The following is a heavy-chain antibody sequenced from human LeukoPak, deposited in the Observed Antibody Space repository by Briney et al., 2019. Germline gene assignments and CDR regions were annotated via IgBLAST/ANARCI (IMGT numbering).Heavy chain of an antibody. D-gene: IGHD1-20*01. CDR2: IYYSGST. V-gene: IGHV4-59*12. CDR1: GGSISSYY. CDR3: ARELTGTLFDY. Sequence: SETLSLTCTVSGGSISSYYWSWIRQPPGKGLEWIGYIYYSGSTYYNPSLKSRVTISVDTSKNQFSLKLSSVTAADTAVYYCARELTGTLFDYWGQGTLVTVSS. J-gene: IGHJ4*02.